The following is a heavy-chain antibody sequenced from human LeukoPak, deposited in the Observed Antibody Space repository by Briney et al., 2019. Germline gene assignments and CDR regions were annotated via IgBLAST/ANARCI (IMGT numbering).Heavy chain of an antibody. V-gene: IGHV3-30*18. J-gene: IGHJ4*02. D-gene: IGHD4-17*01. Sequence: GGSLRLSCAASGFTFSNAWMSWVRQAPGKGLEWVAVISYDGSNKYYADSVKGRFTISRDNSKNSLYLQMNSLRPEDTAVYYCAKDHFAYGDSSDFDYWGQGTLVIVSS. CDR1: GFTFSNAW. CDR2: ISYDGSNK. CDR3: AKDHFAYGDSSDFDY.